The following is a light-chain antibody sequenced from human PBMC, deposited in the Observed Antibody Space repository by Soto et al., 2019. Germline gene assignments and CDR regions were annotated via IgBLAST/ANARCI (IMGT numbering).Light chain of an antibody. V-gene: IGKV1-39*01. CDR2: AAS. CDR1: QSISSY. Sequence: DIQMTQSPSSLSASVGDRVTITCRASQSISSYLNWYQQKPRKAPELLIYAASSLQSGVPSRFSGSGSGTDSTLTISSLQPEDFATYYCQQSYSIPFTFGQWTSLEIK. J-gene: IGKJ2*01. CDR3: QQSYSIPFT.